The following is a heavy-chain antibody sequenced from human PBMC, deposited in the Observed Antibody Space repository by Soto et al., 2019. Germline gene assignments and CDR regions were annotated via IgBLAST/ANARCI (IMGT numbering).Heavy chain of an antibody. CDR3: ASYGDYSLVDYGMDV. Sequence: LSLTCTVSGGSISSYYWSWIRQPPGKGLEWIGYIYYSGSTNYNPSLKSRVTISVDTSKNQFSLKLSSVTAADTAVYYRASYGDYSLVDYGMDVWGQGTTVTVSS. D-gene: IGHD4-17*01. CDR1: GGSISSYY. CDR2: IYYSGST. J-gene: IGHJ6*02. V-gene: IGHV4-59*01.